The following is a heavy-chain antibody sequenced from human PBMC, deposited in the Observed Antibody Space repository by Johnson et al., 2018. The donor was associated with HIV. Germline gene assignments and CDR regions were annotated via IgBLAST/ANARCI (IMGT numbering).Heavy chain of an antibody. CDR3: ARAGIVFDI. Sequence: QMLLVESGGTLAKPAWSLRLSCAASGFTFSEYNMNWVRQAPGKGLEWVALIWRDGSSKYYADSVKGRFTISRDNAKDTLYLQLNSLTAEDTAVYYCARAGIVFDIWGQGTMVTVSS. CDR1: GFTFSEYN. D-gene: IGHD2-15*01. J-gene: IGHJ3*02. CDR2: IWRDGSSK. V-gene: IGHV3-33*08.